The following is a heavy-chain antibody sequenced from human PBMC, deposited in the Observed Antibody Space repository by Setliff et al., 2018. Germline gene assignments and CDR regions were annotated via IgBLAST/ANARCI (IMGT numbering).Heavy chain of an antibody. J-gene: IGHJ3*01. CDR1: GYTFTNYG. D-gene: IGHD2-2*01. V-gene: IGHV1-18*01. CDR3: ARFGGSCSSSSCYASDL. Sequence: ASVKVSCKASGYTFTNYGFTWVRQAPGQGLEWMGMIITNTGKTSYPKKFQGRVTMTTDTYTGTGYMELRSLTSDDTAVYFCARFGGSCSSSSCYASDLWGQGTMGTV. CDR2: IITNTGKT.